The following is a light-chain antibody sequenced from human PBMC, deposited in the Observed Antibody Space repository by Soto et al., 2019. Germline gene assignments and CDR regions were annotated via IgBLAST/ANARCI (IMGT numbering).Light chain of an antibody. CDR1: QRIIGW. CDR2: DAS. V-gene: IGKV1-5*01. Sequence: DIQMTQSPSSLSASLGDRVTITCRASQRIIGWVSWYQHKPGKAPNLLIYDASSLESGVPSRFSGTGSGTEFTLTISSLHPDHFAVYYCQQYYYWPPWTFGQGTKVDIK. J-gene: IGKJ1*01. CDR3: QQYYYWPPWT.